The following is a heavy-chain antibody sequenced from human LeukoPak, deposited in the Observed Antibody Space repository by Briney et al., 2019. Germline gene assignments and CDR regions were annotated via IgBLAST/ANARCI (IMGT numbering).Heavy chain of an antibody. CDR3: PTRERYRSSSGIGDP. CDR2: IDPSDSYT. V-gene: IGHV5-10-1*01. D-gene: IGHD6-13*01. J-gene: IGHJ5*02. Sequence: NLGESLKISCKGSGYSFTSYWISWVRQMPGKGLEWMGRIDPSDSYTNYSPSFQGHVTISADKSISTAYLQWSSLKASDTAMYYCPTRERYRSSSGIGDPWGQGTLVTVSS. CDR1: GYSFTSYW.